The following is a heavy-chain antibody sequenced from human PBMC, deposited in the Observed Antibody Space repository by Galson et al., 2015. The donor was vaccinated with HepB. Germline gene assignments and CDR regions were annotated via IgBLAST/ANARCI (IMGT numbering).Heavy chain of an antibody. Sequence: QSGAEVKKPGESLKISCKGSGYSFTSYWIGWVRQMPGKGLEWMGIIYPGDSDTRYSPSFQGQVTISADKSISTAYLQWSSLKASDTAMYYCARPGVSDYYDSSGIPGAFDIWGQGTMVTVSS. V-gene: IGHV5-51*01. CDR2: IYPGDSDT. D-gene: IGHD3-22*01. CDR1: GYSFTSYW. CDR3: ARPGVSDYYDSSGIPGAFDI. J-gene: IGHJ3*02.